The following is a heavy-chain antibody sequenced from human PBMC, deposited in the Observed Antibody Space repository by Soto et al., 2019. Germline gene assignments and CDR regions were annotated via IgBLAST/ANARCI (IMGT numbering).Heavy chain of an antibody. CDR1: GYTFTSYG. Sequence: GASVKVSCKASGYTFTSYGISWVRRAPGQGLEWMGWISAYNGNTNYAQKLQGRVTMTTDTSTSTAYMELRSLRSDDTAVYYCARDKQWLVYYYYGMDVWGQGTTVTVSS. V-gene: IGHV1-18*01. CDR2: ISAYNGNT. J-gene: IGHJ6*02. D-gene: IGHD6-19*01. CDR3: ARDKQWLVYYYYGMDV.